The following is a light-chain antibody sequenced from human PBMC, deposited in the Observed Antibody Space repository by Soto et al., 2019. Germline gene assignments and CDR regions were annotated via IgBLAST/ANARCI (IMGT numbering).Light chain of an antibody. Sequence: DIQMTQSPSTLSASVGDRVTITCRASQSISSWLAWYQQKPGKAPKLLIYGASSLESGVPSRFSGSGSVTEFTLTIYSLQPDDFATYYCQQYSSSSPTFGQGTKLEI. CDR3: QQYSSSSPT. J-gene: IGKJ2*01. CDR1: QSISSW. V-gene: IGKV1-5*01. CDR2: GAS.